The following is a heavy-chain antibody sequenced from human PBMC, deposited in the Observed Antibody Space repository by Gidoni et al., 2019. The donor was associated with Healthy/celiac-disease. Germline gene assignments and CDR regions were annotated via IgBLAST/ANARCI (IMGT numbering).Heavy chain of an antibody. Sequence: EVQLVESGGGLVQPGRSLRLSCAASGFTFDDYAMHWVRQAPGKGLEWVSGISWNSGSIGYADSVKGRFTISRDNAKNSLYLQMNSLRAEDTALYYCAKDMSYYDFWSGYYSGDYYGMDVWGQGTTVTVSS. CDR1: GFTFDDYA. CDR3: AKDMSYYDFWSGYYSGDYYGMDV. D-gene: IGHD3-3*01. CDR2: ISWNSGSI. J-gene: IGHJ6*02. V-gene: IGHV3-9*01.